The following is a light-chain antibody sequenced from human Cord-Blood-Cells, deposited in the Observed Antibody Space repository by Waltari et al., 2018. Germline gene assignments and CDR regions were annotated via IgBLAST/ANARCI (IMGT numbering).Light chain of an antibody. V-gene: IGKV3-20*01. CDR3: QQYGSSRT. CDR2: GAS. J-gene: IGKJ1*01. CDR1: QSVSTSY. Sequence: ELVLTQSPGTLSLSPGERATLACRASQSVSTSYLAWYQQKPGQAPRLLIYGASSRPTGIPDRFSGSGSGTDFTLTISRLEPEDFAVYYCQQYGSSRTFGQGTKVEIK.